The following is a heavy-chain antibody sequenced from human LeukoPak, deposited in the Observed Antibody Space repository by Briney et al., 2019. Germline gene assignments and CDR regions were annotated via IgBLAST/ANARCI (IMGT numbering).Heavy chain of an antibody. CDR2: IRGQDYGGTT. CDR3: VRGRIKPDY. D-gene: IGHD2/OR15-2a*01. J-gene: IGHJ4*02. Sequence: GGSLRLSCSASGFSFGDYAMTWARQAPGTGLEWVGLIRGQDYGGTTDYAASVQGRFTISRDDSKSIAYLQMNSLKSEDTAVYYCVRGRIKPDYWGQGTLVTVSS. V-gene: IGHV3-49*04. CDR1: GFSFGDYA.